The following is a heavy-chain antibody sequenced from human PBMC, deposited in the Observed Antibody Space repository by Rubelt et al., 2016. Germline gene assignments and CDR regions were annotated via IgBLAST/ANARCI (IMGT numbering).Heavy chain of an antibody. CDR2: ISASGGST. V-gene: IGHV3-23*04. CDR1: GFTFSRYA. Sequence: EVQLVESGGGLVQPGGSLRLSCAASGFTFSRYAMSWVRQAPGKGLEWVSSISASGGSTYYADSVKGRVTISRDNSKTPLYPQMNSLRAEDTAVYYCAKEGSIADDYWGQGTLVTVSS. CDR3: AKEGSIADDY. D-gene: IGHD6-6*01. J-gene: IGHJ4*02.